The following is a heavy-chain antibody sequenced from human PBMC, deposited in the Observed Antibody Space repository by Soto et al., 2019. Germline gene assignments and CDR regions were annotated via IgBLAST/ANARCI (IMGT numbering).Heavy chain of an antibody. Sequence: QVQLQESGPGLVKPSETLSLTCTVSGGSISSYYWSWIRQSPGKGLEWITHIYASGTTNYNPSLKSRVTISVDTSKNQCSLRLSSVTAADTAVYYCARDRRASGSGYYDRWFDPWGQGTLVTVSS. J-gene: IGHJ5*02. CDR2: IYASGTT. CDR3: ARDRRASGSGYYDRWFDP. CDR1: GGSISSYY. V-gene: IGHV4-59*12. D-gene: IGHD3-22*01.